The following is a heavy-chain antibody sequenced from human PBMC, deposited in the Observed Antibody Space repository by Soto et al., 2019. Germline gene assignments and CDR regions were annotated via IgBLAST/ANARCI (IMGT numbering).Heavy chain of an antibody. D-gene: IGHD3-16*01. V-gene: IGHV1-18*01. CDR1: GYTFTNFG. CDR2: ISAYNGNT. CDR3: AGGGTPIDY. Sequence: QVQLVQSGAEVKKPGASVKVSCKASGYTFTNFGISWVRQAPGQGLEWMGWISAYNGNTNYAQNFQGRVTMTTDTSTSTAEMGRRSLRSEDAAVYYCAGGGTPIDYWGQGTLVTVSS. J-gene: IGHJ4*02.